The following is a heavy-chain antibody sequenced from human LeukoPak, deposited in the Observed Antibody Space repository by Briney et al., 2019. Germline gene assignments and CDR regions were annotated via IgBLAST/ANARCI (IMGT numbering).Heavy chain of an antibody. V-gene: IGHV3-21*04. J-gene: IGHJ4*02. CDR1: GFTFSSYS. Sequence: GGSLRLSCAASGFTFSSYSMNWVRQAPGKGLEWVSSISSSSSYIYYADSVKGRFTISRDNAKNSLYLQMNSLKTEDTAVYYCARIGYSDPNFDYWGQGTLVTVSS. D-gene: IGHD5-12*01. CDR2: ISSSSSYI. CDR3: ARIGYSDPNFDY.